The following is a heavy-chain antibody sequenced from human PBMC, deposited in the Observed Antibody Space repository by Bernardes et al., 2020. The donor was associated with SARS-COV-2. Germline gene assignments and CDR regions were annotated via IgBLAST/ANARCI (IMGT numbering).Heavy chain of an antibody. D-gene: IGHD3-3*01. Sequence: ASVKVSCKASGYTFTGYYMHWVRQAPGQGLEWMGWINPNSGGTNYAQKFQGRVTMTRDTSISTAYMELSRLRSDDTAVYYCAREPSRRFLSEYYFDYWGQGTLVTVSS. CDR2: INPNSGGT. CDR3: AREPSRRFLSEYYFDY. J-gene: IGHJ4*02. V-gene: IGHV1-2*02. CDR1: GYTFTGYY.